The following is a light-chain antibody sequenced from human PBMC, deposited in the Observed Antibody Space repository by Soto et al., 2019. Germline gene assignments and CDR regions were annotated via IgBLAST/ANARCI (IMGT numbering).Light chain of an antibody. CDR3: HQFGMSTFT. Sequence: EVVLTQSPGTLSLSPGESATLSCRASQSVRGNYFAWYQQRPGQAPRLLVYGPSVRAAGIPDRFRGSGSRTDFNLTINRVEPEDFAVYYCHQFGMSTFTFGPGTTLDIK. CDR2: GPS. J-gene: IGKJ3*01. V-gene: IGKV3-20*01. CDR1: QSVRGNY.